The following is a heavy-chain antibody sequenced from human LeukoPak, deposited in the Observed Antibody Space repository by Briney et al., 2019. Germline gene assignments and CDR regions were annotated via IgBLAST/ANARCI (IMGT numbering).Heavy chain of an antibody. CDR3: ARDIDFWSGYYKGNSNWFDP. CDR1: GDSISNYY. J-gene: IGHJ5*02. CDR2: IYNDGST. Sequence: PSETLSLTCSVSGDSISNYYWSWIRQPPGKGLEWIGYIYNDGSTNYNPSLKSRVTMSVDTSKNQFSLKLSSVTAADTAVYYCARDIDFWSGYYKGNSNWFDPWGQGTLVTVSS. D-gene: IGHD3-3*01. V-gene: IGHV4-59*12.